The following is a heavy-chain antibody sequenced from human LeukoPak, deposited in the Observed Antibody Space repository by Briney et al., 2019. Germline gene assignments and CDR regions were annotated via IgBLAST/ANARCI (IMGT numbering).Heavy chain of an antibody. CDR1: GFTFDDYT. CDR3: ANEKTKTFDY. CDR2: ITRDAYSS. D-gene: IGHD1/OR15-1a*01. V-gene: IGHV3-43*01. Sequence: GGSLRLSCAASGFTFDDYTMHWVRQAPGKGLEWLSLITRDAYSSMYADSVKGRFTISRDNSKNSLYLQMNNLRIEDTAFYYCANEKTKTFDYWGRGTLVTVSS. J-gene: IGHJ4*02.